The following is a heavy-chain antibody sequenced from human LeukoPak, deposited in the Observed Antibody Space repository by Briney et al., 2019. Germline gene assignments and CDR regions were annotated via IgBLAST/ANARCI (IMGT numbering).Heavy chain of an antibody. CDR3: ARGDYYDSSGYSDY. D-gene: IGHD3-22*01. V-gene: IGHV3-23*01. CDR2: ISGSGGST. J-gene: IGHJ4*02. CDR1: GFTFSSYA. Sequence: GGSLRLSCAASGFTFSSYAMSWVRQAPGKGLEWVSAISGSGGSTYYADSVKGRFTISRDNSKNTLYLQMNSLRAEDTAVYYCARGDYYDSSGYSDYWGQGTLVTVSS.